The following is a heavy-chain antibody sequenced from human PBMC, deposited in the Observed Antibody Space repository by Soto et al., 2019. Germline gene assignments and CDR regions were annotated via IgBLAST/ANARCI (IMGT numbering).Heavy chain of an antibody. J-gene: IGHJ4*02. D-gene: IGHD2-2*01. Sequence: QVQLVQSGAEVKKSGASVEVSCKASGYTFTSYYMDWVRQAPGQGLEWMGIINPSGGSTRFAQKFQGIVTLTRDTSTSTVYMELSSLRSDDTAVYYCARDRCDTTSRYECDYWGQGTLVTVS. V-gene: IGHV1-46*01. CDR3: ARDRCDTTSRYECDY. CDR1: GYTFTSYY. CDR2: INPSGGST.